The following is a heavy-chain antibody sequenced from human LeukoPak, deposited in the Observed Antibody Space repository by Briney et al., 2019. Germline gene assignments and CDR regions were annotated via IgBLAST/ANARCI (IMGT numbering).Heavy chain of an antibody. CDR3: ANQLRSQTVVVTALDALDI. D-gene: IGHD2-21*02. J-gene: IGHJ3*02. Sequence: GGSLRLSCAASGFTFSSYAMSWVRQAPGKGLEWVSAISGSGGSTYYADSVKGRFTISRDNSKNTLYLQMNSLRAEDTAVYYCANQLRSQTVVVTALDALDIWGQGTMVTVSS. V-gene: IGHV3-23*01. CDR1: GFTFSSYA. CDR2: ISGSGGST.